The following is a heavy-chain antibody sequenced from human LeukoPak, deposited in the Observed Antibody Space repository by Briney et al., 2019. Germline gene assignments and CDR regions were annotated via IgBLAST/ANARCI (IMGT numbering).Heavy chain of an antibody. CDR2: ICYTGKT. Sequence: SHTLSLTCTVSGGSISGSSYYWGWVRQSPGKGLEWIGKICYTGKTYYSPSVQSRLTISVDTSKNQFSLRLSSVTAADTALYYCTRLFDSWGQGILVTVSS. CDR1: GGSISGSSYY. V-gene: IGHV4-39*01. CDR3: TRLFDS. J-gene: IGHJ4*02.